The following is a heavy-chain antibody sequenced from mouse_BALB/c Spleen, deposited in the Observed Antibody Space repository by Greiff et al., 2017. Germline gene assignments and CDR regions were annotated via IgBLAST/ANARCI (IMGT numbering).Heavy chain of an antibody. CDR1: GFTFSSYT. Sequence: DVQLVESGGGLVQPGGSLKLSCAASGFTFSSYTMSWVRQTPEKRLEWVAYISNGGGSTYYPDTVKGRFTISRDNAKNTLYLQMSSLKSEDTAMYYGARAHYYDYETWFAYWGQGTLVTVSA. V-gene: IGHV5-12-2*01. CDR3: ARAHYYDYETWFAY. J-gene: IGHJ3*01. D-gene: IGHD2-4*01. CDR2: ISNGGGST.